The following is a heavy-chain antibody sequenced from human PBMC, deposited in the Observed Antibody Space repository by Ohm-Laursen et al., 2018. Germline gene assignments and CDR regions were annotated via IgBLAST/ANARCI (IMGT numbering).Heavy chain of an antibody. CDR2: INEFGSET. D-gene: IGHD2/OR15-2a*01. CDR3: ISWPPFDH. V-gene: IGHV3-7*01. J-gene: IGHJ4*02. CDR1: GFDLGYCW. Sequence: GSLRLSCAASGFDLGYCWMSWVRQTPGKGLAWVANINEFGSETYYVDSVEGRFTISRDNAKNSLYLQMNNLGVDDTAVYYCISWPPFDHWGQGALVTVSS.